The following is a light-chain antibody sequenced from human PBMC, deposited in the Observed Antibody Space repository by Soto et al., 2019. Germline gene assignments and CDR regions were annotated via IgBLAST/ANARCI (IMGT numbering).Light chain of an antibody. Sequence: IVLTQSPATLSLPTGERVTLSCRASQSLPSGFLAWYQRKPGQAPRLLIYSTSNRASGIPDRFSGGGSGTDFTLTISRLEPEDFAVYYCQQYANRRGTFGQGTKVDI. CDR3: QQYANRRGT. V-gene: IGKV3-20*01. J-gene: IGKJ1*01. CDR1: QSLPSGF. CDR2: STS.